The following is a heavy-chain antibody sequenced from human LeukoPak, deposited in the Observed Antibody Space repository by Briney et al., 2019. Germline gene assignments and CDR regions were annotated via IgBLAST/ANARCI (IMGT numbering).Heavy chain of an antibody. CDR1: GGSVSSDSYF. CDR2: MYLSGTT. Sequence: PSETLSLTCSVSGGSVSSDSYFWNWVRQPPGKGLEWIGEMYLSGTTHSNPSVKSRVTISIDKSKNQFFLNLSSVTAADTAVYYCAGLVGRYSSGLYYYYFDYWGQGTLVTVSS. CDR3: AGLVGRYSSGLYYYYFDY. V-gene: IGHV4-61*01. D-gene: IGHD3-22*01. J-gene: IGHJ4*02.